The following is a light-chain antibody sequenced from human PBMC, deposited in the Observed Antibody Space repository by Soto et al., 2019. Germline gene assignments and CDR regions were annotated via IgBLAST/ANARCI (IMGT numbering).Light chain of an antibody. CDR2: AAS. CDR1: QRIRSY. V-gene: IGKV1-39*01. J-gene: IGKJ1*01. CDR3: QEYNNYWT. Sequence: EIQMKQSPASLSAYIGDRVTITCRAGQRIRSYLNWYQQRPGKAPKLLIYAASSLQSGVPSRSSASGSGTEFTLPISSLHPDDFATYYCQEYNNYWTFGQGPMV.